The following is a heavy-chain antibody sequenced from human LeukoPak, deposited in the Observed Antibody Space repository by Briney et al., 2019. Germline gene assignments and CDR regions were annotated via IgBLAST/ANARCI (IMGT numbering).Heavy chain of an antibody. Sequence: SETLSLTCAVSGFSISSGYYWGGIRPPPGRGREWIGIIYHSGSTYYNPSLKSRVTISVDTSKNQFSLKLSSVTAADTAVYYCARVTRGMTYYYGSGSYSDYYYYYMDVWGKGTTVTVSS. V-gene: IGHV4-38-2*01. D-gene: IGHD3-10*01. CDR3: ARVTRGMTYYYGSGSYSDYYYYYMDV. CDR2: IYHSGST. J-gene: IGHJ6*03. CDR1: GFSISSGYY.